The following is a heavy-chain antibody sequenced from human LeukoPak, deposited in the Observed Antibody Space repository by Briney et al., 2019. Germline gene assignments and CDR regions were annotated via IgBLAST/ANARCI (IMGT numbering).Heavy chain of an antibody. CDR1: GFTFSSYG. CDR3: AKDSHRGYSYGQHYYFDY. V-gene: IGHV3-30*02. J-gene: IGHJ4*02. Sequence: PGGSLRLSCAASGFTFSSYGMHWVRQAPGKGLGWVAFIGYDGSNKYYADSVKGRFTISRDNSKNTLFLQINSLRAEDTAVYYCAKDSHRGYSYGQHYYFDYWGQGTLVTVSS. CDR2: IGYDGSNK. D-gene: IGHD5-18*01.